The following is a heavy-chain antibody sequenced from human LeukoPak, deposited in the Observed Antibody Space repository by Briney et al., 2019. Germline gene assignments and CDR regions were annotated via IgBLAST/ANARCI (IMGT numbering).Heavy chain of an antibody. CDR1: GFTLSNAW. CDR3: ARDLIPGRPDYFDY. Sequence: GRSLRLSCAASGFTLSNAWMSWVRQAPGKGLEWVGRIKSKTDGGTTDYAAPVKGRFTISRDDSKNTLYLQMNSLRAEDTAVYYCARDLIPGRPDYFDYWGQGTLVTVSS. J-gene: IGHJ4*02. D-gene: IGHD2-2*01. CDR2: IKSKTDGGTT. V-gene: IGHV3-15*01.